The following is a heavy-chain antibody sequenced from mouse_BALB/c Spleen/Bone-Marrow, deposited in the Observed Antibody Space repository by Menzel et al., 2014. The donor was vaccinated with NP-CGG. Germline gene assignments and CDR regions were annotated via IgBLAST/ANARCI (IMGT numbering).Heavy chain of an antibody. Sequence: LQQSGSELVRPGASVKLSCKASGYTFTSYWMHWVKQRHGQGLEWIGNIYPGSGSTNYDEKFKSKGTLTVDTSSSTAYMHHSSLTSGDSAVYYCTSWDYWGQGTTLTVSS. CDR2: IYPGSGST. CDR1: GYTFTSYW. J-gene: IGHJ2*01. CDR3: TSWDY. V-gene: IGHV1S22*01.